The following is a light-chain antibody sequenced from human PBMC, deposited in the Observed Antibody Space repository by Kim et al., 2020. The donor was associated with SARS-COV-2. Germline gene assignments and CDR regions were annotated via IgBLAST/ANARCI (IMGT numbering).Light chain of an antibody. CDR3: QQYNNWPYT. CDR2: GAS. CDR1: QSVSSN. V-gene: IGKV3-15*01. Sequence: SVSPWERAPLSCRASQSVSSNLAWYQQKAGQAPRLLIYGASTRATGIPSRFSGSGSGTEFTLTISSLQSEDFAVYSCQQYNNWPYTFGQGTKLEI. J-gene: IGKJ2*01.